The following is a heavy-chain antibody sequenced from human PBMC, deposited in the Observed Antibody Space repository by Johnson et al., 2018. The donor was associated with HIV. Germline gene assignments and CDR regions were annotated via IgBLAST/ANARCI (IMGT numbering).Heavy chain of an antibody. CDR1: GFTFSSNP. J-gene: IGHJ3*02. D-gene: IGHD7-27*01. CDR2: MSYDGINK. V-gene: IGHV3-30-3*01. Sequence: QVQLVESGGGVVQPGRSLRLSCAASGFTFSSNPMYWVRQAPGKGLEWVAVMSYDGINKYYADSVKGRFTISRDNSKNTLYLQMNSLRAEDTAVYYCARENWGQRMNAFDIWGQGTMVTVSS. CDR3: ARENWGQRMNAFDI.